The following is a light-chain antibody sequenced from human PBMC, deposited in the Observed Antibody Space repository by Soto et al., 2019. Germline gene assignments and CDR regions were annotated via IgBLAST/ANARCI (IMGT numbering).Light chain of an antibody. CDR3: AAWDDSQNWV. CDR1: SSNIGSNS. V-gene: IGLV1-44*01. J-gene: IGLJ3*02. CDR2: RNH. Sequence: QSVLTQPPSASGTPGQTVTISCSGSSSNIGSNSAYWYQQIPGTAPKLIIYRNHPRPSGVPDRFSGSKSGTSASLTISGLQSEDEADYHCAAWDDSQNWVFGGGTKLTVL.